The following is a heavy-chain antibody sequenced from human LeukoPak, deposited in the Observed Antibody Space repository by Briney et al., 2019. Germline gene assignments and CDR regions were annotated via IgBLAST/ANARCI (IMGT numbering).Heavy chain of an antibody. CDR1: GYSLSSGYY. CDR2: IYHSGST. CDR3: ARDPVGDWFDP. D-gene: IGHD3-16*01. Sequence: SETLSLTCAVSGYSLSSGYYWGWIRPPPGKGLEWIGSIYHSGSTYYNPSLKSRVTISVDTSKNQFCLKLSSVTAADTAVYYCARDPVGDWFDPWGQGTLVTVSS. J-gene: IGHJ5*02. V-gene: IGHV4-38-2*02.